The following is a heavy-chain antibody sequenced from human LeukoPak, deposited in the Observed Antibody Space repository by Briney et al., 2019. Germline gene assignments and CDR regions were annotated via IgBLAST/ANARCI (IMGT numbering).Heavy chain of an antibody. D-gene: IGHD4-17*01. V-gene: IGHV4-31*03. J-gene: IGHJ3*02. CDR3: ARVSPDDYGDPDAFDI. CDR1: GGSISSGGYY. CDR2: IYYSGST. Sequence: SESLSLTCTVSGGSISSGGYYWSWIRQHPGKGLEWIGNIYYSGSTYYNPSLKSRVTISVDTSKNQFSLKLSSVTAADTAVYYCARVSPDDYGDPDAFDIWGQGTMVTVSS.